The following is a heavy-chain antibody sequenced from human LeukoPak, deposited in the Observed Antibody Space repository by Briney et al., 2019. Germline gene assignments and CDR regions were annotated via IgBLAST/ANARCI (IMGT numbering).Heavy chain of an antibody. J-gene: IGHJ4*02. CDR1: GGSVSDYY. CDR3: ARAAYCSSTNCYGFDY. CDR2: IYYTGST. Sequence: SETLSLTCTISGGSVSDYYWSWLRQSPGKGLEWIGYIYYTGSTTYNPSLKSRVTISVDTSKNQFSLKLSSVTAADTAVYYCARAAYCSSTNCYGFDYWGQGTLVTVSS. D-gene: IGHD2-2*01. V-gene: IGHV4-59*02.